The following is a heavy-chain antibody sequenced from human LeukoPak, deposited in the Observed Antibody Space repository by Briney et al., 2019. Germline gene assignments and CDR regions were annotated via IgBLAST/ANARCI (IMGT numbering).Heavy chain of an antibody. V-gene: IGHV4-39*01. D-gene: IGHD3-16*01. J-gene: IGHJ5*02. Sequence: PSETLSLTCTVSGGSIRSSYYYWGWIRQPPGKGLEWIGSIYDSGSTYYNPSLKSRVIISVDTSKNQFSLKLNSVAAADTAVYYCARRYGPWGQGTLVTVSS. CDR2: IYDSGST. CDR3: ARRYGP. CDR1: GGSIRSSYYY.